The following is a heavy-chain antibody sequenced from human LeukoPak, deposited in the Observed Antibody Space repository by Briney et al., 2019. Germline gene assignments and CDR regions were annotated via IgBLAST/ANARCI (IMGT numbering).Heavy chain of an antibody. V-gene: IGHV4-59*05. Sequence: PSETLSLTCTVSGGSISSYYWSWIRQPPGKGLEWIGSIYYSGSTYYNPSLKSRVTISVDTSKNQFSLKLSSVTAADTAVYYCARVYSSYGLRRYFDYWGQGTLVTVSS. CDR2: IYYSGST. CDR1: GGSISSYY. CDR3: ARVYSSYGLRRYFDY. J-gene: IGHJ4*02. D-gene: IGHD6-6*01.